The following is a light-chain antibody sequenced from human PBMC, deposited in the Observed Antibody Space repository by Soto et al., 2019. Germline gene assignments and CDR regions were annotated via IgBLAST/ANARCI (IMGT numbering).Light chain of an antibody. CDR3: QQSYTNPRT. J-gene: IGKJ1*01. CDR1: RNIEIY. Sequence: DIQMTQSPSSLSASIGDRVTITCRASRNIEIYLNWYQHRPGKAPKLLVYAASNLQSGVSSRFIGRGYGTDFTLTITSLQPEDFATYYCQQSYTNPRTFGHGTRVEIK. CDR2: AAS. V-gene: IGKV1-39*01.